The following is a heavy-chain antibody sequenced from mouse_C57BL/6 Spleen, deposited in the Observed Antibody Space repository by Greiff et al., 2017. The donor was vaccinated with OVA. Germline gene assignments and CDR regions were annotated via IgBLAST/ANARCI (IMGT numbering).Heavy chain of an antibody. J-gene: IGHJ4*01. Sequence: DVHLVESGGGLVKPGGSLKLSCAASGFTFSDYGMHWVRQAPEKGLEWVAYISSGSSTIYYADTVKGRFTISRDNAKNTLFLQMTSLRSEDTAMYYCARRVYGYDGYYAMDYWGQGTSVTVSS. CDR3: ARRVYGYDGYYAMDY. CDR1: GFTFSDYG. CDR2: ISSGSSTI. D-gene: IGHD2-2*01. V-gene: IGHV5-17*01.